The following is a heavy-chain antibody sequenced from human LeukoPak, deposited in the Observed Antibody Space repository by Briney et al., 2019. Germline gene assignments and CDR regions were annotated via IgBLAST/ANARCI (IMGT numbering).Heavy chain of an antibody. J-gene: IGHJ4*02. CDR3: AKDRTGTFDY. D-gene: IGHD1-1*01. Sequence: GGSLRLSCAGSGFSFSDYYMTWIRQAPGKGLEWVAVISYDGSNKYYADSVKGRFTISRDNSKNTLYLQMNSLRAEDTAVYYCAKDRTGTFDYWGQGTLVTVSS. CDR2: ISYDGSNK. V-gene: IGHV3-30*18. CDR1: GFSFSDYY.